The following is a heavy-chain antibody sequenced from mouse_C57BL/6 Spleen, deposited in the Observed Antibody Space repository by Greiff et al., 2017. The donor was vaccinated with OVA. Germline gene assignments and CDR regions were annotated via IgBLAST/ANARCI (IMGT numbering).Heavy chain of an antibody. V-gene: IGHV1-26*01. Sequence: VQLQQSGPELVKPGASVKISCKASGYTFTDYYMNWVKQSHGKSLEWIGDINPNNGGTSYNQKFKGKATLTVDKSSSTAYMELRSLTSEDSAVYYCALGNYYGSSWFAYWGQGTLVTVSA. J-gene: IGHJ3*01. CDR1: GYTFTDYY. CDR3: ALGNYYGSSWFAY. D-gene: IGHD1-1*01. CDR2: INPNNGGT.